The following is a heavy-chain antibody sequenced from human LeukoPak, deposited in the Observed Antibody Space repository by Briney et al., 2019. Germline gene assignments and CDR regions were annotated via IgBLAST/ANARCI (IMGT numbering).Heavy chain of an antibody. J-gene: IGHJ4*02. D-gene: IGHD1-26*01. V-gene: IGHV3-30*09. CDR1: GFTFSNYA. Sequence: GRSLRLSCAASGFTFSNYAMHWVRQAPGKGLEWVAIISYDGSNRYYADSVKGRFAMSRDNAKNSLYLQMNSLRAEDTAVYYCARDQGGSFDYWGQGTLVTVSS. CDR2: ISYDGSNR. CDR3: ARDQGGSFDY.